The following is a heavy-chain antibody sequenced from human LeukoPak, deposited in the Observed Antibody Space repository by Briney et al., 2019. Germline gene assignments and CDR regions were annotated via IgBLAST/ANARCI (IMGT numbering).Heavy chain of an antibody. Sequence: SQTLSLTCAVSGGSISSGGYSWSWIRRPPGKGLEWIGYIYHSGSTFYNPSLKSRVTISVDRSKNQFSLKLSSVTAADTGVYYCARGTMVRGVADAFDIWGQGTMVTVSS. CDR3: ARGTMVRGVADAFDI. J-gene: IGHJ3*02. V-gene: IGHV4-30-2*01. CDR1: GGSISSGGYS. D-gene: IGHD3-10*01. CDR2: IYHSGST.